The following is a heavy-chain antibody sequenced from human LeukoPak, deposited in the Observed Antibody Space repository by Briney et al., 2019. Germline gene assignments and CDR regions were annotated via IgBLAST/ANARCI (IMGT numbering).Heavy chain of an antibody. CDR2: ISGSGGST. CDR1: GFTFSSYA. Sequence: PGGSLTLSCAASGFTFSSYAMSWVRQAPGKGLERVSAISGSGGSTYYADSVKGRFAISRDNSKNTLYLQMSSLGAEDTAVYYCAKYQYQLLSTFDCWGQGTLVTVSS. D-gene: IGHD2-2*01. J-gene: IGHJ4*02. CDR3: AKYQYQLLSTFDC. V-gene: IGHV3-23*01.